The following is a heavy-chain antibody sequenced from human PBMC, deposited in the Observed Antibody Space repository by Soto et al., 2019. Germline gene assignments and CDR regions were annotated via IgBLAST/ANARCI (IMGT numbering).Heavy chain of an antibody. D-gene: IGHD1-7*01. CDR2: IDPSDSYT. Sequence: XDSLKLSWQCSVYSFTSYWISLVLQMPGKGLEWMGRIDPSDSYTNYSPSFQGHVTISADKSISTAYLQWSSLKASDTAMYYCATSSNKLGLPPKSWGQGTLVTVSS. J-gene: IGHJ5*02. CDR3: ATSSNKLGLPPKS. CDR1: VYSFTSYW. V-gene: IGHV5-10-1*01.